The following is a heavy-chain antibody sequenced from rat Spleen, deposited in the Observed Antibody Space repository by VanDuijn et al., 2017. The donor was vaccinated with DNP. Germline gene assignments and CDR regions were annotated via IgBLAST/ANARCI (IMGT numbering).Heavy chain of an antibody. D-gene: IGHD1-4*01. Sequence: EVHLVESGGGLVQPGRSLKLSCAASGFTFSKDYMAWVRQAPTKGLEWVASISTGGGNTYYRDSVKGRFTISRDNAKNTLYLQMDSLRSEDTATYYWARHNRELPGYVMDAWGQGASVTVSS. CDR3: ARHNRELPGYVMDA. V-gene: IGHV5-25*01. CDR1: GFTFSKDY. J-gene: IGHJ4*01. CDR2: ISTGGGNT.